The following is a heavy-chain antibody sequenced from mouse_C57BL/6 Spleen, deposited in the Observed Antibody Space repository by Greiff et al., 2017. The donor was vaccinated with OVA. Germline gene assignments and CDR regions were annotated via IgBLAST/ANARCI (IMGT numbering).Heavy chain of an antibody. V-gene: IGHV1-82*01. CDR2: IYPGDGDT. D-gene: IGHD1-1*01. Sequence: QVQLKESGPELVKPGASVKISCKASGYAFSSSWMNWVKQRPGKGLEWIGRIYPGDGDTNYNGKFKGKATLTADKSSSTAYMQLSSLTSEDSAVYFCARAITTVVATDWYFDVWGTGTTVTVSS. CDR3: ARAITTVVATDWYFDV. J-gene: IGHJ1*03. CDR1: GYAFSSSW.